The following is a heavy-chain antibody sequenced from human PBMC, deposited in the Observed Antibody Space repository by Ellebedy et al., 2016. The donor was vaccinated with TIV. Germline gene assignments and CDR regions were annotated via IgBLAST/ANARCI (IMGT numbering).Heavy chain of an antibody. CDR3: ASRGYSYGYS. CDR2: INYSGGT. J-gene: IGHJ4*02. CDR1: GGSFSAHY. V-gene: IGHV4-34*01. Sequence: MPSETLSLTCGVSGGSFSAHYWSRIRQSPGKGLEGIGEINYSGGTNYNPSLKSRVTISIDTSKNQFSLKVTSVTAADTAVYYCASRGYSYGYSWGQGTLVTVSS. D-gene: IGHD5-18*01.